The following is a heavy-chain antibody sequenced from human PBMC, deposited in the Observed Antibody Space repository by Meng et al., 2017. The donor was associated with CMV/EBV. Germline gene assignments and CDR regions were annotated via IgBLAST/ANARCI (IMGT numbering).Heavy chain of an antibody. V-gene: IGHV4-34*01. Sequence: GSLRLSCAVYGGSFSGYYWSWIRQTPGKGLEWIGEINHSGSTNYNPSLKSRVTISVDTSKNQFSLKLSSVTAADTAVYYCARGGAANYYYYGMDVWGQGTTVTVSS. CDR2: INHSGST. CDR1: GGSFSGYY. CDR3: ARGGAANYYYYGMDV. D-gene: IGHD2-15*01. J-gene: IGHJ6*02.